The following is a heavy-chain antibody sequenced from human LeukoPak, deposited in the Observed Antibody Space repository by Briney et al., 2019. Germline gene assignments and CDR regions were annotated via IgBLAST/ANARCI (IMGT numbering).Heavy chain of an antibody. J-gene: IGHJ4*02. Sequence: PETRSLTCAVYGGSFSGYYWSWIRQPPGKGLEWIGEINHSGSTNYNPSLKSRVTISVDTSKNQFSLKLSSVTAADTAVYYCARLLWGVARPTEFDYVGQGNLVTVSS. CDR1: GGSFSGYY. CDR3: ARLLWGVARPTEFDY. V-gene: IGHV4-34*01. D-gene: IGHD2-21*01. CDR2: INHSGST.